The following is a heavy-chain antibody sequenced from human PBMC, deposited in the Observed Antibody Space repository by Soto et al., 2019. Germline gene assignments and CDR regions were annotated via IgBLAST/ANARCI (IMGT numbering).Heavy chain of an antibody. Sequence: PGGSLRLSCAASGFIFSSLAMSWVRQAPGKGLEWVSAIPGSADSTYYADSVKGRFTISRDNSKNTLYLQMNSLRAEDTAVYYCAKKLPEAGSHFAFEIWGHGTMVPVSS. V-gene: IGHV3-23*01. CDR1: GFIFSSLA. D-gene: IGHD2-2*01. CDR3: AKKLPEAGSHFAFEI. J-gene: IGHJ3*02. CDR2: IPGSADST.